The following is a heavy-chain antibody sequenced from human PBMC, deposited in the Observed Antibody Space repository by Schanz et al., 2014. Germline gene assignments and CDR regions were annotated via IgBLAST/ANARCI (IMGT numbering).Heavy chain of an antibody. CDR1: GDSISSGGYY. D-gene: IGHD3-16*02. Sequence: QVQLQESGPGLVKPSPTLSLTCTVSGDSISSGGYYWSRIRQHPGKGLEWIGYISYSGATYYNPSLKRRVTISMHTSKNQYSLKQSSVTAADAAVYYCARGVRPCAELSAYWGQGTLVTVSS. CDR3: ARGVRPCAELSAY. V-gene: IGHV4-31*03. J-gene: IGHJ4*02. CDR2: ISYSGAT.